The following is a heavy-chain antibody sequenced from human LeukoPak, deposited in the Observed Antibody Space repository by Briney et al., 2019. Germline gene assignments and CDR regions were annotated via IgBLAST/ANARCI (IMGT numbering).Heavy chain of an antibody. CDR3: AREERITIFGVVIDYYYYMDV. Sequence: ASVKVSCKASGYTFTSYYIHWVRQAPGQGLEWMGLINPSGGSTNYAQKFQGRVTMTRDMSTSTVYMELSSLRSEDTAVYYCAREERITIFGVVIDYYYYMDVWGKGTTVTVSS. D-gene: IGHD3-3*01. V-gene: IGHV1-46*01. J-gene: IGHJ6*03. CDR1: GYTFTSYY. CDR2: INPSGGST.